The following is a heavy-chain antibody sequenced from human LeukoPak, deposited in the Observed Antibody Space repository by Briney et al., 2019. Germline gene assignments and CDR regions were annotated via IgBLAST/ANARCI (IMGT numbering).Heavy chain of an antibody. Sequence: SETLSLTCIVSGYSISSGYYWGWIRQPPGKGLEWIGNSYHSGGTDYNPSLKRRVTIFLDTSKNQFSLRLTYVTAADTAVYYCAKVNYAGEFDYYYYMDVWGKGTTVTVSS. CDR2: SYHSGGT. D-gene: IGHD3-10*01. CDR1: GYSISSGYY. J-gene: IGHJ6*03. V-gene: IGHV4-38-2*02. CDR3: AKVNYAGEFDYYYYMDV.